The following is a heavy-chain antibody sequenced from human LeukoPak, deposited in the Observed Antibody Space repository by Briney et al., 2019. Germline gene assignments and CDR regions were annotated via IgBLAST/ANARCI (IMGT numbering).Heavy chain of an antibody. V-gene: IGHV4-30-4*01. CDR3: AREITMVRGGYYYYYYGMDV. Sequence: SETLSLTSTVSGGSISSGDYYWSWIRQPPGKGLEWIGYIYYSGSTYYNPSLKSRVTISVDTSKNQFSLKLSSVTAADTAVYYCAREITMVRGGYYYYYYGMDVWGQGTTVTVSS. J-gene: IGHJ6*02. CDR1: GGSISSGDYY. CDR2: IYYSGST. D-gene: IGHD3-10*01.